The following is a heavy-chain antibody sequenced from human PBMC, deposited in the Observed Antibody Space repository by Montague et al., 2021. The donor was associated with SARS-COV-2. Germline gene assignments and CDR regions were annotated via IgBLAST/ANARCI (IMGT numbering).Heavy chain of an antibody. CDR1: GGSFSGYY. CDR3: TREGYQMLWSDYYYYGMDV. D-gene: IGHD2-2*01. J-gene: IGHJ6*02. V-gene: IGHV4-34*01. Sequence: SETLSLTCAVYGGSFSGYYWSWIRQPPGKGLEWIGEINHSGSTXXXPSXXXRVTISVDTSKNQFSLKLSSVTAADTAVYYCTREGYQMLWSDYYYYGMDVWGQGTTVTVSS. CDR2: INHSGST.